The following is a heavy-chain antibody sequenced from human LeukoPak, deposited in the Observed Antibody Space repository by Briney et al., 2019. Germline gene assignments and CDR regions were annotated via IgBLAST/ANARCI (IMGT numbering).Heavy chain of an antibody. CDR3: AREGFSGYRSAYYYNGMDV. D-gene: IGHD5-18*01. Sequence: ASVKVSCKASGSAFTDNNIHWVQQAPGQGLEWMGRINTHTGDTDFSQKFQGRVTMTRDTSISTGFMELSRLRSDDTAVYYCAREGFSGYRSAYYYNGMDVWGQGTTVTVS. CDR1: GSAFTDNN. V-gene: IGHV1-2*06. J-gene: IGHJ6*02. CDR2: INTHTGDT.